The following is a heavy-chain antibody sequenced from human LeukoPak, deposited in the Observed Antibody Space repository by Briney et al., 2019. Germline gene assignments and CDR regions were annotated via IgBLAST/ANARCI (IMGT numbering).Heavy chain of an antibody. Sequence: SETLSLTCTVSGGSISSYYRSWIRQPPGKGLEWIGYIYYSGSTNYNPSLKSRVTISVDTSKNQFSLKLSSVTAADTAVYYCARAVDYFDSSGYKYYYYYMDVWGKGTTVTVSS. D-gene: IGHD3-22*01. CDR3: ARAVDYFDSSGYKYYYYYMDV. V-gene: IGHV4-59*01. CDR1: GGSISSYY. J-gene: IGHJ6*03. CDR2: IYYSGST.